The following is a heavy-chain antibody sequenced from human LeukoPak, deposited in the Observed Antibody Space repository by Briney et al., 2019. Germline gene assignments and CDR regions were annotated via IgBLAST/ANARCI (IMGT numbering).Heavy chain of an antibody. V-gene: IGHV5-51*01. J-gene: IGHJ6*02. CDR1: EYRFTSYW. D-gene: IGHD3-3*01. CDR2: INPSDSDT. CDR3: ARRLRSTPSGMDV. Sequence: LGDSLKMPCKGTEYRFTSYWIGWVRQMPGNGLEWMVIINPSDSDTRYSPSFQGPVTSSADKSLSTAYLQWSSLKASDTAMYYCARRLRSTPSGMDVWGQGTTVTVSS.